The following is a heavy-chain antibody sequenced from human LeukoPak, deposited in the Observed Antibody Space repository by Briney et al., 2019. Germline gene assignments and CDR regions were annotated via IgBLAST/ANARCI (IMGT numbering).Heavy chain of an antibody. Sequence: GGSLRLSCAASGFTFSSYWMHWVRQAPGKGLVWVSRINTDGSSTTYADSVKGRFTISRDNAKNTLYLQMNSLRAEDTAVYYCARNLGNSPFDYWGQGILVTVSS. V-gene: IGHV3-74*01. CDR2: INTDGSST. CDR3: ARNLGNSPFDY. D-gene: IGHD4-23*01. J-gene: IGHJ4*02. CDR1: GFTFSSYW.